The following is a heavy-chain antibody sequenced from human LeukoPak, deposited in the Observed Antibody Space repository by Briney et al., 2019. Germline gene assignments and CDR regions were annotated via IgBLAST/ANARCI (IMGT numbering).Heavy chain of an antibody. CDR1: GFTFSSYA. J-gene: IGHJ4*02. CDR2: ISGSGGDT. CDR3: AKHSHDGSAPYYEVQLDY. V-gene: IGHV3-23*01. D-gene: IGHD3-22*01. Sequence: GGSLRLSCTASGFTFSSYAMSWVRQAPGRGLEWVSGISGSGGDTVYADFVKGRFTISRDNSKNSLYLQMSSLRAEDTAMYYCAKHSHDGSAPYYEVQLDYWGQGTLVTVSS.